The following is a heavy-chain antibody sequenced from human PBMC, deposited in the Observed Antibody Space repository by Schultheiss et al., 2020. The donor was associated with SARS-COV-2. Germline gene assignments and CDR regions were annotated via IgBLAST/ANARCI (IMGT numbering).Heavy chain of an antibody. D-gene: IGHD6-19*01. CDR1: DYSIRSDYY. CDR2: IYHSGTT. V-gene: IGHV4-38-2*02. Sequence: SETLSLTCAVSDYSIRSDYYWGWIRQPPGKGLEWIGSIYHSGTTYYNPSLKSRVTISVDTSKNQFSLKLSSVTAADTAVYYCARDPDSSGWDLSRPYYFDYWGQGTLVTVSS. CDR3: ARDPDSSGWDLSRPYYFDY. J-gene: IGHJ4*02.